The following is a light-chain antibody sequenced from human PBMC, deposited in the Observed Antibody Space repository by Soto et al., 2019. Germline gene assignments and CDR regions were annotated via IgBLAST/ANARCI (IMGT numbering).Light chain of an antibody. CDR2: GAS. CDR3: QQYGSSPL. J-gene: IGKJ3*01. Sequence: EIVLTQSPATLSLSPGERATLSCRASQSVSNYLAWYQQKPGQAPRLLIYGASSRATGIPDRFSGSGSGTDFTLTISRREPEDFAVYYCQQYGSSPLFGPGTKVDIK. CDR1: QSVSNY. V-gene: IGKV3-20*01.